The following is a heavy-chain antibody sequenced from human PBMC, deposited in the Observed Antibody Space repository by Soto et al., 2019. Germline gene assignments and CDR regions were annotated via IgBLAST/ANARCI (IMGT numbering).Heavy chain of an antibody. CDR2: ISGFNDNT. J-gene: IGHJ4*02. D-gene: IGHD4-4*01. V-gene: IGHV1-18*01. CDR3: AIEFMSYDYSSLRY. Sequence: QVQLVQSGAEVKKPGASVKVSCKASGYTFTNFGISWVRQAPGQGLEWMGWISGFNDNTNYALKLQGRVTMTTDTSTVTAYMELRSLRSDDTALYFCAIEFMSYDYSSLRYCGQGTLVTVSS. CDR1: GYTFTNFG.